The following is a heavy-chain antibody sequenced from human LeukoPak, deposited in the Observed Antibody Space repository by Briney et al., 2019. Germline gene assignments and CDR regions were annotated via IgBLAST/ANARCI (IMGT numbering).Heavy chain of an antibody. D-gene: IGHD6-19*01. CDR1: GGSFSGYY. J-gene: IGHJ4*02. CDR2: INHSGST. Sequence: SETLSLTCAVYGGSFSGYYWSWIRQPPGKGLEWIGEINHSGSTNYNPSLKSRVTISVDTSKNQFSLKLSSVTAADTAVYYCARSRGAYSSGWYEDYWGQGTLVAVSS. CDR3: ARSRGAYSSGWYEDY. V-gene: IGHV4-34*01.